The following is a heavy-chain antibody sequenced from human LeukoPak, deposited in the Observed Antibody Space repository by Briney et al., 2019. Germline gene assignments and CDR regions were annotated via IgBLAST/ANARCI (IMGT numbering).Heavy chain of an antibody. V-gene: IGHV4-34*01. D-gene: IGHD2-2*01. CDR3: ARGKGREIVVVPAAKGGTNWFDP. CDR2: INHSGST. CDR1: GGSFSGYY. Sequence: PSETLSLTCAVYGGSFSGYYWSWIRQPPGKGLEWIGEINHSGSTNYNPSLKGRVTISVDTSKNQFSLKLSSVTAADTAVYYCARGKGREIVVVPAAKGGTNWFDPWGQGTLVTVSS. J-gene: IGHJ5*02.